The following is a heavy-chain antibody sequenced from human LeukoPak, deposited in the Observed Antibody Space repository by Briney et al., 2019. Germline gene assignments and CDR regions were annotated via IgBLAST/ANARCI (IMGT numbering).Heavy chain of an antibody. J-gene: IGHJ4*02. Sequence: GASVKVPCKASGYTFTGYYMHWVRQAPGQGLEWMGWINPNSGGTNYAQKFQGRVTMTRDTSISTAYMELSRLRSDDTAVYYCARDHYYGSGSPLDYWGQGTLVTVSS. CDR3: ARDHYYGSGSPLDY. V-gene: IGHV1-2*02. CDR2: INPNSGGT. D-gene: IGHD3-10*01. CDR1: GYTFTGYY.